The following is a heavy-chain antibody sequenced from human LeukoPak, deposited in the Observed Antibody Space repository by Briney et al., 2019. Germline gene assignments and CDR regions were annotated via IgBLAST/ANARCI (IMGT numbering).Heavy chain of an antibody. CDR3: AKGIATGYSSSWYLWTGFFFDY. D-gene: IGHD6-13*01. V-gene: IGHV3-23*03. CDR2: IHSGGTI. Sequence: PGGSLRLSCVGSGFTFRNYWMTWVRQAPGKGLEWVSLIHSGGTIYYTDSVKGRFTISRDNSKNTLYLQMNSLRAEDTAVYYCAKGIATGYSSSWYLWTGFFFDYWGQGTLVTVSS. CDR1: GFTFRNYW. J-gene: IGHJ4*02.